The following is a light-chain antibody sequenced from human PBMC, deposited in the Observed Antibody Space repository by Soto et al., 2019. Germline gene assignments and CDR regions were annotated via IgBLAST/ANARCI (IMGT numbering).Light chain of an antibody. CDR3: QQYGGSPPYT. V-gene: IGKV3-20*01. J-gene: IGKJ2*01. CDR1: QSVSSTY. Sequence: ESVLTQSPGTLSLSPGDRATLSCRASQSVSSTYLAWYQQKPGQAPRLLIYGASSRATDIPDRFSGSGSGTDFTLTISRLEPEDFAVYYCQQYGGSPPYTFGQGTKLEIK. CDR2: GAS.